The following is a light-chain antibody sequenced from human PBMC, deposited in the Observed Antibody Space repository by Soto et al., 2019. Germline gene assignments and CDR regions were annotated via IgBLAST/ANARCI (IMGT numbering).Light chain of an antibody. CDR3: QQSYSTPRKT. J-gene: IGKJ2*01. V-gene: IGKV1-39*01. Sequence: DIQMTQSPSSLSASVGDRVTITCRASQSISSYLNWYQQKPGKAPKLLIYAASSLQSGVPSRFSGSGAGTDFTLTISSLQPEDFATYYCQQSYSTPRKTFGQGTKRELK. CDR1: QSISSY. CDR2: AAS.